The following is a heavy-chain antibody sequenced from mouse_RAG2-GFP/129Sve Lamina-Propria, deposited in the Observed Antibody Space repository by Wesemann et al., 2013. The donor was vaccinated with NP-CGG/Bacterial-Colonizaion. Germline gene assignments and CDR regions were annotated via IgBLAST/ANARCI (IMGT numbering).Heavy chain of an antibody. V-gene: IGHV4-1*01. D-gene: IGHD2-5*01. CDR3: ASLSNYGYSDV. J-gene: IGHJ1*03. CDR2: INPDSSTI. Sequence: EVKLLQSGGGLVQPGGSLKLSCAASGIDFSRYWMSWVRRAPGKGLEWIGEINPDSSTINYAPSLKDKFIISRDNAKNTLYLQMSKVRSEDTALYYCASLSNYGYSDVWGTGTTVTVSS. CDR1: GIDFSRYW.